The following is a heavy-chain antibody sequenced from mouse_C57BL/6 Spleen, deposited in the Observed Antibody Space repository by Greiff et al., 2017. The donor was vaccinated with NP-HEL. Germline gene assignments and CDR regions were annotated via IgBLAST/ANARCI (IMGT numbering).Heavy chain of an antibody. J-gene: IGHJ4*01. D-gene: IGHD2-4*01. V-gene: IGHV1-9*01. CDR1: GYTFTGYW. Sequence: QVQLQQSGAELMKPGASVKLSCKATGYTFTGYWIEWVKQRPGHGLEWIGEILPGSGSTNYNEKFKGKATFTADTSSNTAYMQLSSLTTEGSAIYYCARGDYDDGYYAMDYWGQGTSVTVSS. CDR3: ARGDYDDGYYAMDY. CDR2: ILPGSGST.